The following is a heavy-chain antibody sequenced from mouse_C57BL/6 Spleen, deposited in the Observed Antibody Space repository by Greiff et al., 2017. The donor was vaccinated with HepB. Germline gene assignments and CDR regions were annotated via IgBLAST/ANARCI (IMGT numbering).Heavy chain of an antibody. CDR3: ARGDGSSPWFAY. D-gene: IGHD1-1*01. CDR2: IYPGSGNT. J-gene: IGHJ3*01. V-gene: IGHV1-76*01. CDR1: GYTFTDYY. Sequence: VQLQQSGAELVRPGASVKLSCKASGYTFTDYYINWVKQRPGQGLEWIARIYPGSGNTYYNEKFKGKATLTAEKSSSTAYMQLSSLTSEDSAVYFCARGDGSSPWFAYWGQGTLVTVSA.